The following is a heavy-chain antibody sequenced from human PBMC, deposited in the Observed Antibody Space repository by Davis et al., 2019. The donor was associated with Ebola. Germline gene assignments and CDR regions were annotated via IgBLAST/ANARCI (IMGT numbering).Heavy chain of an antibody. J-gene: IGHJ5*02. CDR2: IYYSGST. CDR3: ARADSTVTTSWFDP. Sequence: MPSETLSLTCTVSGGSISSGGYYWSWIRQHPGKGLEWIGYIYYSGSTYYNPSLKSRVTISVDTSTNQFSLKLSSVTAADTAVYYCARADSTVTTSWFDPWGQGTLVTVSS. CDR1: GGSISSGGYY. V-gene: IGHV4-31*03. D-gene: IGHD4-11*01.